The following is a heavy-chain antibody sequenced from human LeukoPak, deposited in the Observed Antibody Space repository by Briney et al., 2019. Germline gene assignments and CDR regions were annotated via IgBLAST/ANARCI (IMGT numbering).Heavy chain of an antibody. CDR2: IHYSGST. V-gene: IGHV4-39*01. J-gene: IGHJ4*02. Sequence: SETLSLTCTVSGGSISSSAYHWGWIRQPPGKGLEWIGSIHYSGSTYYNPSLKSRVTISVDTSKNQFSLKLSSVTAADTAVYYCARDWIQWELPSGIGYWGQGTLVTVSS. CDR1: GGSISSSAYH. D-gene: IGHD1-26*01. CDR3: ARDWIQWELPSGIGY.